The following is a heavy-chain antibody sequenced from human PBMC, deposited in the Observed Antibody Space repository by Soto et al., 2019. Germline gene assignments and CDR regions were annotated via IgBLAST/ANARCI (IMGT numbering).Heavy chain of an antibody. V-gene: IGHV3-66*01. CDR2: IYANGNS. D-gene: IGHD1-1*01. CDR1: GFSVGDTY. J-gene: IGHJ6*02. CDR3: ARDGNWKSNGLDV. Sequence: PGGSLRLSCAASGFSVGDTYMSWVRQAPGMGLEWVSVIYANGNSYYADSVKGRFTISSDTSKNTLYLQMNSLRAEDTATYYCARDGNWKSNGLDVWGQGTTVTVSS.